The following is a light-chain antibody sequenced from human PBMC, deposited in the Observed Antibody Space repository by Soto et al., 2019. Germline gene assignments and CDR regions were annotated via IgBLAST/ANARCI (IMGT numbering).Light chain of an antibody. J-gene: IGKJ3*01. CDR1: QGIRNF. CDR2: AAS. Sequence: DIQMTQSPTSLSASVGDRVTITCRASQGIRNFVAWYQQKPGKAPKLRIYAASTLQSGVPSLFSGSGSGTDFTLTINSLQPEDVATYSCQKYSSDPVFGPGTKVEIK. CDR3: QKYSSDPV. V-gene: IGKV1-27*01.